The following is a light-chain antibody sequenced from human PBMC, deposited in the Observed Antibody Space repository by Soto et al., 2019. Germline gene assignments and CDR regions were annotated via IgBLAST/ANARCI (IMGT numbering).Light chain of an antibody. CDR1: QSVSSPY. CDR2: GAS. Sequence: ESGLTQYPGTLSLSAGERVTLSCRASQSVSSPYLAWYQQKPGQAPRLLIYGASNRATGIPDRFSGSRYGTDFTLTISSLEPEDFAVYYSHQRSNWPPFAQGTRLAIK. J-gene: IGKJ5*01. CDR3: HQRSNWPP. V-gene: IGKV3-11*01.